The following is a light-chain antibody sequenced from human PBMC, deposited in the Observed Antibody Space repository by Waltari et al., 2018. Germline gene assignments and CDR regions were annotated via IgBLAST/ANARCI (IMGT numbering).Light chain of an antibody. CDR1: QSVGRT. CDR3: QMYVRLPVT. V-gene: IGKV3-20*01. CDR2: GAS. Sequence: VLLTQSPGTLSLSPGERPPPSCRASQSVGRTLGWYQQKHGQAPRLLIYGASTRATGIPDRFSGSGSGTDFSLTISRLEPEDFAVYYCQMYVRLPVTFGQGTKVEIK. J-gene: IGKJ1*01.